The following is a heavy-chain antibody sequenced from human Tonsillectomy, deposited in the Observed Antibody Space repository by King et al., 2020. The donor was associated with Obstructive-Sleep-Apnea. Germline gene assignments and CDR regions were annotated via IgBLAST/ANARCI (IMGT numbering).Heavy chain of an antibody. J-gene: IGHJ3*02. V-gene: IGHV3-74*01. CDR3: ARDIAVAGNDAFDI. CDR1: GFTFSSYW. CDR2: INSDGSST. Sequence: VQLVESGGGLVQPGGSLRLSCAASGFTFSSYWMHWVREAPGKGLVWVSRINSDGSSTSYADSVKGRFTISRDNAKNTLYLQMNSLRAEDTAVYYCARDIAVAGNDAFDIWGQGTMVTVSS. D-gene: IGHD6-19*01.